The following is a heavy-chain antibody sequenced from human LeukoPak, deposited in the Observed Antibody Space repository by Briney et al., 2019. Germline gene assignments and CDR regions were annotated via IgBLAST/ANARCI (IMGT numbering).Heavy chain of an antibody. D-gene: IGHD6-13*01. CDR1: GFTFSSYA. CDR2: ISGSGGST. V-gene: IGHV3-23*01. Sequence: QPGGSLRLSCAASGFTFSSYAMSWVRQAPGKGLEWVSAISGSGGSTYYADSVKGRFTISRDNSKNTLYLQMNSLRAEDTAVYYCAKSPRMQLGLSYYYYGMDVWGQGTTVTVSS. CDR3: AKSPRMQLGLSYYYYGMDV. J-gene: IGHJ6*02.